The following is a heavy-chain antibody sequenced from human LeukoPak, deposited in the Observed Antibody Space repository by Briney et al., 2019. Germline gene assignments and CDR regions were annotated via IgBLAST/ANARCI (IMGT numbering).Heavy chain of an antibody. J-gene: IGHJ5*02. CDR2: INPNRGGT. CDR1: GYTFTGYY. D-gene: IGHD3-22*01. Sequence: ASVKVSCMASGYTFTGYYMHWVRQAPGQGVEWMGWINPNRGGTNYAQKLQGRVTMTRDTSISTAYMELSRLRSDDTAVYYCARVPGHYYDSRRRFDPWGQGTLVTVSS. CDR3: ARVPGHYYDSRRRFDP. V-gene: IGHV1-2*02.